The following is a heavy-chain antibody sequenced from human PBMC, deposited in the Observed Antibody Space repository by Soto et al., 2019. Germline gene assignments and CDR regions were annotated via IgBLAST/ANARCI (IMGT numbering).Heavy chain of an antibody. J-gene: IGHJ4*02. V-gene: IGHV4-39*07. CDR1: GGSICSSGYY. D-gene: IGHD3-22*01. CDR3: ARVYYDSSGYYYVAPYFDY. Sequence: SDTLALTCTVSGGSICSSGYYGGWIRQPPGKGLEWIGSIYYSGSTYYNPSLKSRVTISVDTSKNQFSLKLSSVTAADTAVYYCARVYYDSSGYYYVAPYFDYWGQGTLVTVSS. CDR2: IYYSGST.